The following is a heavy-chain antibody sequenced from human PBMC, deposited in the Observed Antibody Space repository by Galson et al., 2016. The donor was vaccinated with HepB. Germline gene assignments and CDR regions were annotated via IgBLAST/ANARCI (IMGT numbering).Heavy chain of an antibody. CDR3: ARGAAAGMGYYYYYGMDV. Sequence: SVKVSCKASGGTFSSYATSWVRQAPGQGLEWMGGIIPIFGTANYAQKFQGRVTITADESTSTAYMELSSLRSEDTAVYYCARGAAAGMGYYYYYGMDVWGQGTTVTVSS. CDR1: GGTFSSYA. J-gene: IGHJ6*02. D-gene: IGHD6-13*01. V-gene: IGHV1-69*13. CDR2: IIPIFGTA.